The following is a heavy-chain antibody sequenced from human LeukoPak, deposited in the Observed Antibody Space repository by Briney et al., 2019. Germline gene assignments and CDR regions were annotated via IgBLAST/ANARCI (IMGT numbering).Heavy chain of an antibody. J-gene: IGHJ4*02. D-gene: IGHD3-16*02. CDR3: ARLPYLWGNYRYGDY. CDR2: IYYSGST. Sequence: SETLSLTCTVSGGSISSYYWSWIRQPPGKGLEWIGYIYYSGSTNYNPSLKSRVTISVDTSKNQFSLKLSSVTAADTAVYYCARLPYLWGNYRYGDYWGQGTLVTVSS. V-gene: IGHV4-59*08. CDR1: GGSISSYY.